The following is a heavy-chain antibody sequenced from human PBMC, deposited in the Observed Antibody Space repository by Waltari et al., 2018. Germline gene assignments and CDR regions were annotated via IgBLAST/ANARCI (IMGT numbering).Heavy chain of an antibody. CDR1: GGSISSYY. V-gene: IGHV4-4*07. D-gene: IGHD2-15*01. J-gene: IGHJ4*02. CDR3: ARERVYCSGGSCYSRFDY. Sequence: QVQLQESGPGLVKPSETLSLTCTVSGGSISSYYWSWIRQPPGKGLEWIGRIYTSGSTNYNPSLKSRVTMSVDTSKNQFSLKLSSVTAADTAVYYCARERVYCSGGSCYSRFDYWGQGTLVTVSS. CDR2: IYTSGST.